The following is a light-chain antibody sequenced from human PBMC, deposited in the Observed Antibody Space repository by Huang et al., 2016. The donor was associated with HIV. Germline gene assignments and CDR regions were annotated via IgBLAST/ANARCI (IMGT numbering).Light chain of an antibody. J-gene: IGKJ4*01. CDR3: QQFFTTPLT. CDR1: HSLLHSDNKNY. CDR2: WSS. Sequence: DIVLTQSPDSLTVSLGGRATVKCKSSHSLLHSDNKNYLAWYQLKTGQSPKLLIYWSSTRESGVPDRFSGDGSGSDFTLTINNLQAEDVAFYYCQQFFTTPLTFGGGTKVEI. V-gene: IGKV4-1*01.